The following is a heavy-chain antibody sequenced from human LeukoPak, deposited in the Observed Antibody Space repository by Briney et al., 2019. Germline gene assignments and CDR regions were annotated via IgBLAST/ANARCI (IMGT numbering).Heavy chain of an antibody. D-gene: IGHD5-18*01. CDR3: ARGPARGYSYGNWFDP. V-gene: IGHV4-59*01. CDR2: IYYSGST. J-gene: IGHJ5*02. Sequence: SETLSLTCTVSGVSISSYYWSWIRQPPGKGLEWIGYIYYSGSTNYNPSLKSRVTISVDTSKNQFSLKLSSVTAADTAVYYCARGPARGYSYGNWFDPWGQGTLVTVSS. CDR1: GVSISSYY.